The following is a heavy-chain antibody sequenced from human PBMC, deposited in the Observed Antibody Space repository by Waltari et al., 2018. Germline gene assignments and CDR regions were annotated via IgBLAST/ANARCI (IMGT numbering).Heavy chain of an antibody. D-gene: IGHD5-18*01. V-gene: IGHV3-74*01. Sequence: VHLVEAGGNIVQPGGSLRLTCPASGCRSRYYWMHWVRQVQGEGLVWVSRINCDGSSIRYSDSVKGRFTISRDNTRNTLYLQMNSLRVEDTAVYYCARKGGRGYTYGPFYYDSWGQGTQVTVSS. CDR3: ARKGGRGYTYGPFYYDS. CDR1: GCRSRYYW. J-gene: IGHJ4*02. CDR2: INCDGSSI.